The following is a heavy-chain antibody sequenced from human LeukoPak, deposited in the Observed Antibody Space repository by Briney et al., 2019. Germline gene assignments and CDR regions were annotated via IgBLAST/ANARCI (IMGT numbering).Heavy chain of an antibody. D-gene: IGHD2-15*01. V-gene: IGHV1-18*01. CDR1: GYTFTSYG. Sequence: ASVKVSCKASGYTFTSYGISWVRQAPGQGLEWMGWISAYNGNTNYAQKLQGRVTITADKSTSTAYMELSSLRSEDTAVYYCAREPRRGYCSGGSCYPHDYWGQGTLVTVSS. CDR3: AREPRRGYCSGGSCYPHDY. J-gene: IGHJ4*02. CDR2: ISAYNGNT.